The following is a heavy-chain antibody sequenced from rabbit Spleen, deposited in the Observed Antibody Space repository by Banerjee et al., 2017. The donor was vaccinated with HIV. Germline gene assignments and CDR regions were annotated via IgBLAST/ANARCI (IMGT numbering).Heavy chain of an antibody. V-gene: IGHV1S45*01. CDR1: GFSFSGGYV. Sequence: QEQLVESGGDLVKPEGSLTLICTATGFSFSGGYVMGWVRQAPGKGLEWIASINTFSGRGVYATWAKGRFTISRTSSTTVALQMTSLTAADTATYFCAEDLPGAIGWNFDLWGQGTLVTVS. J-gene: IGHJ4*01. D-gene: IGHD3-1*01. CDR2: INTFSGRG. CDR3: AEDLPGAIGWNFDL.